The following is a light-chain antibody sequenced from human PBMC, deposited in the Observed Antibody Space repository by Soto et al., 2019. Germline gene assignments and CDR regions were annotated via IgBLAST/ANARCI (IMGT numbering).Light chain of an antibody. Sequence: QAVLTQPPSVSGAPGQRVTISCTGSSSNIVAGYDVHWDQQLPGTAPKLLIYGNSNRPSGVPDRFSGSKSGTSASLAITGLQAEDEADYYCQSYDSSLSGPDVVFGGGTKLTVL. J-gene: IGLJ2*01. CDR2: GNS. CDR1: SSNIVAGYD. V-gene: IGLV1-40*01. CDR3: QSYDSSLSGPDVV.